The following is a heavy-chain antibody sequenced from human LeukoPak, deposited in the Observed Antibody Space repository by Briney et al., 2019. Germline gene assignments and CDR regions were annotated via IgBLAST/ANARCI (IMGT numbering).Heavy chain of an antibody. D-gene: IGHD2-15*01. CDR3: ATDRATQYFDY. V-gene: IGHV3-33*01. CDR1: GLTFSSYA. CDR2: IWYDGSNK. Sequence: GGALRLSCAASGLTFSSYAMSWGSQAPGKGVEWGAVIWYDGSNKDYADSVKGRFTVSRDNSRNTLFLQMNSLRVEDTAVYYCATDRATQYFDYWGQGTLVSVPS. J-gene: IGHJ4*02.